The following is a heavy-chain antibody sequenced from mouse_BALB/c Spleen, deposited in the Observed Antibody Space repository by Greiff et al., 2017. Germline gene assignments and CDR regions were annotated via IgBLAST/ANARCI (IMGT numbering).Heavy chain of an antibody. Sequence: EVKLMEYGGGLVKPGGSLKLSCAASGFTFSSYAMSWVRQSPEKRLEWVAEISSGGSYTYYPDTVTGRFTISRDNAKNTLYLEMSSLRSEDTAMYYCARQLLRYYFDYWGQGTTLTVSS. CDR2: ISSGGSYT. CDR1: GFTFSSYA. D-gene: IGHD1-1*01. V-gene: IGHV5-9-4*01. J-gene: IGHJ2*01. CDR3: ARQLLRYYFDY.